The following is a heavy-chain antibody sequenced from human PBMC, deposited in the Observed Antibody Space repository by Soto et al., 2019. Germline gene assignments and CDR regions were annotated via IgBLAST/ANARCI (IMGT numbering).Heavy chain of an antibody. Sequence: QVQLVQSGAEMKKPGSSVKVSCQSSGGTFNTYAMNWVRQAPGQGPEWMGDISPMFGAANYAPKFQGRVTSTADESTGTSYMQVSRLTSEDTALYFCAREVQFHTPAFVYWGQGTLFTGSS. V-gene: IGHV1-69*19. CDR1: GGTFNTYA. J-gene: IGHJ4*02. CDR3: AREVQFHTPAFVY. CDR2: ISPMFGAA.